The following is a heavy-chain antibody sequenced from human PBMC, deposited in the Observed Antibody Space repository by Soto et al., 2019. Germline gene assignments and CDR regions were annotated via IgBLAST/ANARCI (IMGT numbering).Heavy chain of an antibody. CDR2: IYYSGST. CDR1: GGSISSYY. Sequence: ETLSLTCTVPGGSISSYYWSWIRQPPGKGLEWIGYIYYSGSTNYTPSLKSRVTISVDTSKNQFSLKLSSVTAADTAVYYCAREREYCSGSSCRHFDYWGQGTLVTVSS. D-gene: IGHD2-15*01. V-gene: IGHV4-59*12. J-gene: IGHJ4*02. CDR3: AREREYCSGSSCRHFDY.